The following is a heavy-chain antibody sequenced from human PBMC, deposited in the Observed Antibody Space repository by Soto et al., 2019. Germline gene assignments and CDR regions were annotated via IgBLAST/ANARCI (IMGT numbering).Heavy chain of an antibody. V-gene: IGHV1-2*02. D-gene: IGHD1-26*01. J-gene: IGHJ3*02. CDR2: INPNSGDT. CDR1: GYTFSDYY. CDR3: ARLASGSYYDVFDI. Sequence: ASVKVSCKASGYTFSDYYMHWVRQAPGQGLEWMGWINPNSGDTNYAQKFQGRVSMTRDTSISTAYMALRRLRYDDTAIYYCARLASGSYYDVFDIWGQGTMVTVSS.